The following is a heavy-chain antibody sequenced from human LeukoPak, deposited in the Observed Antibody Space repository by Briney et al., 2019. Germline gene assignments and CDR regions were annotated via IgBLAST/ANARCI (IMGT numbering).Heavy chain of an antibody. CDR1: GGSISSSSYY. D-gene: IGHD2-8*01. Sequence: PSETLSLTCTVSGGSISSSSYYWGWIRQPPGKGLEWIGSIYYSGTTNYNPSLKSRVTISIDASKNQFSLKLSSVTAADTAVYYCARENCNSGICNWYYYYYMDVWGKGTTVTVSS. J-gene: IGHJ6*03. V-gene: IGHV4-39*07. CDR2: IYYSGTT. CDR3: ARENCNSGICNWYYYYYMDV.